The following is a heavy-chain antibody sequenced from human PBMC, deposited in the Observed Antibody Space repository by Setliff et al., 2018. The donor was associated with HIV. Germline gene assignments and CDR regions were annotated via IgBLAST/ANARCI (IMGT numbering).Heavy chain of an antibody. J-gene: IGHJ3*02. CDR1: GGSINSTSYY. CDR2: IYHTGST. Sequence: SETLSLTCTVSGGSINSTSYYWGWIRQPPGNGLEWIGSIYHTGSTYYKPSLKSRVTISVDTSKNQFSLRLSSVAAGDTAVYYCAKDGDYSNNLYDAFDIWGQGTMVTVSS. D-gene: IGHD3-16*01. V-gene: IGHV4-39*02. CDR3: AKDGDYSNNLYDAFDI.